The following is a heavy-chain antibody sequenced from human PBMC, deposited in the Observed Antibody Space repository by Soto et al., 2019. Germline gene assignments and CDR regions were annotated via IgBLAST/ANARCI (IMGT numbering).Heavy chain of an antibody. CDR2: FTGGHGKT. J-gene: IGHJ4*02. V-gene: IGHV3-23*01. CDR1: GFNIPDYV. Sequence: EVQLLESGGGSVQPWGSLKLSCGVSGFNIPDYVVTWVRQPPGKGLEWVSGFTGGHGKTFYADSVRGRFTLSREDSRNMVSLQMDSLRVEDTAVYYCTRCNGFGDSWGQGTLVTVAS. CDR3: TRCNGFGDS. D-gene: IGHD3-10*01.